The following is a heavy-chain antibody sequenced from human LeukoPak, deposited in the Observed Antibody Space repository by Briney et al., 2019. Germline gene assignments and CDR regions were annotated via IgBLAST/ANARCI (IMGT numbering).Heavy chain of an antibody. CDR3: VRVTRRGVKILGFDP. J-gene: IGHJ5*02. CDR2: IYYSGST. V-gene: IGHV4-61*01. Sequence: PSETLSLTCTVSGGSVSSGNYYWSWVRQPPGKGLEWIGNIYYSGSTNYNPSLKSRIIISVDTSKNQFSLKLNSVIAADTAVYFWVRVTRRGVKILGFDPWGQGTLVTVFS. CDR1: GGSVSSGNYY. D-gene: IGHD3-3*01.